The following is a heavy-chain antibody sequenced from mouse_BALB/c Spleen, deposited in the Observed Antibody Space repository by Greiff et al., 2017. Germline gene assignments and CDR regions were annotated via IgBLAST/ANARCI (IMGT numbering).Heavy chain of an antibody. V-gene: IGHV5-12-1*01. D-gene: IGHD1-2*01. CDR2: ISSGGGST. J-gene: IGHJ4*01. Sequence: EVQVVESGGGLVKPGGSLKLSCAASGFAFSSYDMSWVRQTPEKRLEWVAYISSGGGSTYYPDTVKGRFTISRDNAKNTLYLQMSSLKSEDTAMYYCARLSGGYYDYGAMDYWGQGTSVTVSS. CDR1: GFAFSSYD. CDR3: ARLSGGYYDYGAMDY.